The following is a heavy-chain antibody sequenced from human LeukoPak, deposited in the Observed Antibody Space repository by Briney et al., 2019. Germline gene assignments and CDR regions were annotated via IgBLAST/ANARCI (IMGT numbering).Heavy chain of an antibody. J-gene: IGHJ4*02. V-gene: IGHV4-61*02. D-gene: IGHD5-24*01. CDR3: ARAPRWLQFDY. CDR2: IYTSGST. Sequence: SETLSLTCTVSGGSISSGSYYWSWLRQPAGKGLEWIGRIYTSGSTNYNPSLKSRVTTSVDTSKNQFSLKLSSVTAADTAVYYCARAPRWLQFDYWGQGTLVTVSS. CDR1: GGSISSGSYY.